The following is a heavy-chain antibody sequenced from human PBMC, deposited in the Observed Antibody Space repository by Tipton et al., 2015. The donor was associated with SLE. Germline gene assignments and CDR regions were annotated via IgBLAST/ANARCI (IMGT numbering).Heavy chain of an antibody. Sequence: TLSLTCTVSGVSINTYYWNWIRQSPGKGLEWIGRIYTFGITNYNPSLNSRVTISGDTSKNQISLNLRSVSAADTAVYFCAGSMVTRGVGAFEIWGQGTLVSVSS. CDR2: IYTFGIT. CDR1: GVSINTYY. J-gene: IGHJ3*02. CDR3: AGSMVTRGVGAFEI. D-gene: IGHD4-23*01. V-gene: IGHV4-4*08.